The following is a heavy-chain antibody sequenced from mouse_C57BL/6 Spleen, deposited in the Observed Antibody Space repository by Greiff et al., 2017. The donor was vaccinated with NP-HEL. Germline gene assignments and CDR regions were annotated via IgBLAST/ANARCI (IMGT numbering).Heavy chain of an antibody. CDR3: ARQRGDWYYFDY. CDR1: GFTFSDYY. J-gene: IGHJ2*01. CDR2: ISNGGGST. D-gene: IGHD3-3*01. V-gene: IGHV5-12*01. Sequence: EVKLVESGGGLVQPGGFLKLSCAASGFTFSDYYMYWVRQTPEKRLEWVAYISNGGGSTYYPDTVKGRFTISRDNAKNTLYLQMSRLKSEDTAMYYCARQRGDWYYFDYWGQGTTLTVSS.